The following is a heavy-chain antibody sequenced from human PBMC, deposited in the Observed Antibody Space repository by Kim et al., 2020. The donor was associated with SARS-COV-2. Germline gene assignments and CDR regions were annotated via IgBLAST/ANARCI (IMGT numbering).Heavy chain of an antibody. CDR3: ARDPLRYFDWLQNAKYYYYYYGMDV. J-gene: IGHJ6*02. V-gene: IGHV1-3*01. Sequence: ASVKVSCKASGYTFTSYAMHWVRQAPGQRLEWMGWINAGNGNTKYSQKFQGRVTITRDTSASTAYMELSSLRSEDTAVYYCARDPLRYFDWLQNAKYYYYYYGMDVWGQGTTVTVSS. D-gene: IGHD3-9*01. CDR2: INAGNGNT. CDR1: GYTFTSYA.